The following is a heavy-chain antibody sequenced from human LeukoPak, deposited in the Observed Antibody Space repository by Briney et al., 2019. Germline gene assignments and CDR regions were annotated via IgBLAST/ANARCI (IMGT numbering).Heavy chain of an antibody. CDR2: IYYSGST. CDR3: ARDPGRFGELSAFDI. J-gene: IGHJ3*02. Sequence: SETLSLTCTVSGGSISSYYWSWVRQPPGKGLEWIGYIYYSGSTNYNPSLTSRVTISVDTSKNHFSLKLSSVTAADTAVYYCARDPGRFGELSAFDIWGQGTMVTVSS. V-gene: IGHV4-59*01. D-gene: IGHD3-10*01. CDR1: GGSISSYY.